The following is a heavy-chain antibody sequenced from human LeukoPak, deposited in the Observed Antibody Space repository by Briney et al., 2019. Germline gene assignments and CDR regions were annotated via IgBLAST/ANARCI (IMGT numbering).Heavy chain of an antibody. CDR3: ARGRGYCSGGSCINWIDP. D-gene: IGHD2-15*01. CDR1: GGSFSGYY. Sequence: SETLSLTCAVYGGSFSGYYWSWIRQPPGKGLEWIGEINHSGSTNYNPSLKSRVTTSVDTSKNQFSLNLRSVTAADTAVYYCARGRGYCSGGSCINWIDPWGQGTLVTV. V-gene: IGHV4-34*01. J-gene: IGHJ5*02. CDR2: INHSGST.